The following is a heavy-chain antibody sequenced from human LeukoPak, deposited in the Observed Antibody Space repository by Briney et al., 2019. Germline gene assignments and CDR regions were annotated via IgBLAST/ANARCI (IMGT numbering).Heavy chain of an antibody. D-gene: IGHD1/OR15-1a*01. CDR1: GDTLSEVS. Sequence: ASVKVSCKVSGDTLSEVSIHWVRQAPGKGLEWMGGSNLEDSETVYAQKLEGRVTVTDDTSTDTAYMELSSLGSEDTAVYYCATGTPDEFRGLDVWGQGTTVTVS. CDR3: ATGTPDEFRGLDV. CDR2: SNLEDSET. J-gene: IGHJ6*02. V-gene: IGHV1-24*01.